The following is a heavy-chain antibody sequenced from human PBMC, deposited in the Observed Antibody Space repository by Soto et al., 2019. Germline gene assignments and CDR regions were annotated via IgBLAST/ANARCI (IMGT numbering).Heavy chain of an antibody. J-gene: IGHJ4*02. V-gene: IGHV5-51*01. CDR2: IWPGDSDT. Sequence: EVQLGQSGAEVKKPGESLKISCKGSGYSFTSYWIGWVRQMPGKGLEWMGIIWPGDSDTRYSPSIQGQVSISADKSISTDYLQWSSLKASDTAMYYCARQHCSSTSCYLAYFDYWGQGTLVTVSS. D-gene: IGHD2-2*01. CDR3: ARQHCSSTSCYLAYFDY. CDR1: GYSFTSYW.